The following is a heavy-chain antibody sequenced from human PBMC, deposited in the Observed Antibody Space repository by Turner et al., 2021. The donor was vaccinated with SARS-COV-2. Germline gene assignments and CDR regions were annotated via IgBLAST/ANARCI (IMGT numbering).Heavy chain of an antibody. Sequence: QLQRQDSGPGRVKPSETLSLTCTVPGGPISSSSYYWGWIRRPPGKGLEWIGSIYYSGSTYYNPSLKSRVTISVDTSKNQFSLKLSSVTAADTAVYYCAGEVVVLTTTHYGMDVWGQGTTVTVSS. J-gene: IGHJ6*02. V-gene: IGHV4-39*01. CDR3: AGEVVVLTTTHYGMDV. D-gene: IGHD1-26*01. CDR1: GGPISSSSYY. CDR2: IYYSGST.